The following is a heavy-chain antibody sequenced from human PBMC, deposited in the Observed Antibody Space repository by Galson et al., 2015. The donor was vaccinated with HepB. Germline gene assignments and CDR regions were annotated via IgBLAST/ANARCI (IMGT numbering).Heavy chain of an antibody. CDR3: ARGRYCSGGSCYIPGPQTDDY. CDR2: INPNSGGT. D-gene: IGHD2-15*01. V-gene: IGHV1-2*02. Sequence: SVKVSCKASAYTFTGYYMHWVRQAPGQGLEWMGWINPNSGGTNYAQKFQGRVTMTRDTSISTAYMELSRLRSDDTAVYYCARGRYCSGGSCYIPGPQTDDYWGRGTLVTVSS. CDR1: AYTFTGYY. J-gene: IGHJ4*01.